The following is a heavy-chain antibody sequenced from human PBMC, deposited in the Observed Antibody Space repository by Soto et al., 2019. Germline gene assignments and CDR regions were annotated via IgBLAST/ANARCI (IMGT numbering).Heavy chain of an antibody. D-gene: IGHD3-10*01. CDR3: ARALTDAEGFGYYYGMDV. J-gene: IGHJ6*02. V-gene: IGHV4-4*02. Sequence: QVQGQESGPGLVKPSGTLSLTCAVSGGSISSNNFWSWVRQPPGKGLAWIGDIYRRGGTNYNPSLKSRVTISLDKSNNQCSLKLNSVTAADTAVYYCARALTDAEGFGYYYGMDVWGQGTTVTVSS. CDR1: GGSISSNNF. CDR2: IYRRGGT.